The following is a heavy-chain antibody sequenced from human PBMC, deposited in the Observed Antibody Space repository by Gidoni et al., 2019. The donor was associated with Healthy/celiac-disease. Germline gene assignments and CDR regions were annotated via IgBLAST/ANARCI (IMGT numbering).Heavy chain of an antibody. J-gene: IGHJ5*02. CDR1: VGTISSGGYS. CDR3: ARGQGGAVWFDP. V-gene: IGHV4-30-2*01. Sequence: QLQLQESCPGLVTPSQTMSLTCAVSVGTISSGGYSWRWIRQPPGKGLEWLGYLYHSGSTYYNPSLKSRATISVDRSKNQFSLKLSSVPASATAVYYCARGQGGAVWFDPWGQGTLVTVSS. D-gene: IGHD3-16*01. CDR2: LYHSGST.